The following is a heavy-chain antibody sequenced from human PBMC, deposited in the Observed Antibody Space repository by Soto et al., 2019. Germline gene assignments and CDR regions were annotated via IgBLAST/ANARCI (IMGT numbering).Heavy chain of an antibody. CDR2: IWNDGSTT. Sequence: LVESGGGVAQPGRSLRLSCATSGFSFGPSGMHWVRQAPGKRLEWVAIIWNDGSTTYYADSVRGRFTLSRDNSKNTLYLQMNSLRDEDTAVYYCARDGSHYDVDYWGQGTLVTVSA. J-gene: IGHJ4*02. CDR1: GFSFGPSG. V-gene: IGHV3-33*01. CDR3: ARDGSHYDVDY. D-gene: IGHD4-4*01.